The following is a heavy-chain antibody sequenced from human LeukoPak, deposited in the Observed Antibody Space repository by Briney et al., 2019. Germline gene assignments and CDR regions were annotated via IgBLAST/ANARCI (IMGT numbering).Heavy chain of an antibody. CDR3: ARGSSWSQYYYYYYMDV. J-gene: IGHJ6*03. V-gene: IGHV3-11*04. CDR2: ISSSGSTI. Sequence: GGSLRLSCAASGFTFSDYYMSWIRQAPGKGLEWVSYISSSGSTIYYADSVKGRFTISRDNAKNSLYLQMNSLRAEDTAAYYCARGSSWSQYYYYYYMDVWGKGTTVTVSS. CDR1: GFTFSDYY. D-gene: IGHD6-13*01.